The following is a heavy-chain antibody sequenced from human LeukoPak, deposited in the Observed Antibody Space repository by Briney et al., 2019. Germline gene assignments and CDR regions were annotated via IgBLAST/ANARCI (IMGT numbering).Heavy chain of an antibody. J-gene: IGHJ4*02. CDR3: ARDRGEWYDSSGYYGD. V-gene: IGHV1-69*04. CDR2: IIPIFGIA. CDR1: GGTFSSYA. Sequence: SVKVSCKASGGTFSSYAISWVRQAPGQGLEWMGRIIPIFGIANYAQKFQGRVTITADKSTSTACMELSSLRSEDTAVYYCARDRGEWYDSSGYYGDWGQGTLVTVSS. D-gene: IGHD3-22*01.